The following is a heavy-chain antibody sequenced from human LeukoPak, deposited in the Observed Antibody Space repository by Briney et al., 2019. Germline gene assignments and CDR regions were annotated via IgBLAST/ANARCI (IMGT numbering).Heavy chain of an antibody. CDR3: ARGGGRSYSDAFDI. CDR1: GFTFSNYA. V-gene: IGHV3-23*01. D-gene: IGHD1-26*01. CDR2: ISGSGGST. Sequence: GGSLRLSCAASGFTFSNYAMSWVRQAPGKGLEWVSAISGSGGSTYYADSVKGRFTISRDIARKSLYLQMNSLRDEDTAVYYCARGGGRSYSDAFDIWGQGTVVTVSS. J-gene: IGHJ3*02.